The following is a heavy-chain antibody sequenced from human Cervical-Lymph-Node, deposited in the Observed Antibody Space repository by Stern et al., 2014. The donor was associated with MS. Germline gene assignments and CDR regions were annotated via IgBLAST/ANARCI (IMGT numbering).Heavy chain of an antibody. D-gene: IGHD3-10*01. J-gene: IGHJ4*02. Sequence: DQLVESGGGLVKPGGSLRLSCEASGYSFSDYYMSWFRQAPGKGLEWVSYISNSGTTIYYADSMKGRFTISRDNAKNSLYLQMNSLRFEDTAVYYCARGHGFTGDHWGQGTLVTVSS. CDR3: ARGHGFTGDH. V-gene: IGHV3-11*01. CDR2: ISNSGTTI. CDR1: GYSFSDYY.